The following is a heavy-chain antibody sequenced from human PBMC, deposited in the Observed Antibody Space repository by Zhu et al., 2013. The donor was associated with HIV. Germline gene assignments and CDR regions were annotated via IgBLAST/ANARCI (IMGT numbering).Heavy chain of an antibody. J-gene: IGHJ4*02. CDR3: ARIPYGSRLEWFHYYFDY. D-gene: IGHD3-3*01. CDR2: INPNSGGT. Sequence: QVQLVQSGAEVKKPGASVKVSCKASGYTFTGYYMHWVRQAPGQGLEWMGWINPNSGGTNYAQKFQGRVTMTRDTSISTAYMELSRLRSDDTAVYYCARIPYGSRLEWFHYYFDYWGQGTLVTVSS. CDR1: GYTFTGYY. V-gene: IGHV1-2*02.